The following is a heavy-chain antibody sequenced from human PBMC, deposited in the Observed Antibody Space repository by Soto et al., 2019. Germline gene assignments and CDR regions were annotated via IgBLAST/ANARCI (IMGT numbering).Heavy chain of an antibody. J-gene: IGHJ6*03. CDR1: GFTFSSYA. V-gene: IGHV3-23*01. D-gene: IGHD3-10*01. CDR3: AKRRVTMVRGVIAPYYYYYMDV. CDR2: ISGSGGST. Sequence: GGSLRLSCAASGFTFSSYAMSWVRQAPGKGLEWVSAISGSGGSTYYADSVKGRFTISRDNSENTLYLQMNSLRAEDTAVYYCAKRRVTMVRGVIAPYYYYYMDVWGKGTTVTVSS.